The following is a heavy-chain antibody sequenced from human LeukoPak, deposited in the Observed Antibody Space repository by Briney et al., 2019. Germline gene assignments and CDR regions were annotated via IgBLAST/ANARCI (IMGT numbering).Heavy chain of an antibody. CDR1: GGSISSSSSY. J-gene: IGHJ4*02. CDR2: IYYSGST. CDR3: ARRTGATAGFDY. Sequence: PSETLSLTCTVSGGSISSSSSYWGWIRQPPGKGLEWIGSIYYSGSTSYNPSLKSRVTISVDTSKNQFSLKLSSVTAADTAVYYCARRTGATAGFDYWGQGTLVTVSS. V-gene: IGHV4-39*01. D-gene: IGHD1-26*01.